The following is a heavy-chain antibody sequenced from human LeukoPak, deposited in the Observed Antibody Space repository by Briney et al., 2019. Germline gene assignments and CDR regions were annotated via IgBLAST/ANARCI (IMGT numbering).Heavy chain of an antibody. CDR2: INHSGST. D-gene: IGHD6-13*01. CDR3: ATTGYSSSWTRRPPYYFDY. J-gene: IGHJ4*02. CDR1: GGSFSGYY. Sequence: SETLSLTCAVYGGSFSGYYWSWIRQPPGKGLEWIGEINHSGSTNHNPSLKSRVTISVDTSKNQFSLKLSSVTAADTAVYYCATTGYSSSWTRRPPYYFDYWGQGTLVTVSS. V-gene: IGHV4-34*01.